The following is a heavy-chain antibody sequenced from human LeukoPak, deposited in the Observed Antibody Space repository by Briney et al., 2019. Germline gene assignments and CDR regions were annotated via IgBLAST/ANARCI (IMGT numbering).Heavy chain of an antibody. D-gene: IGHD3-3*01. Sequence: SETLSLTCTASGGSISSYYWSWIRQPPGKGLEWIGYIYYSGSTNYNPSLKSRVTISVDTSKNQFSLKLSSVTAADTAVYYCARVTTIFGVVIKGVDYWGQGTLVTVSS. V-gene: IGHV4-59*01. J-gene: IGHJ4*02. CDR2: IYYSGST. CDR3: ARVTTIFGVVIKGVDY. CDR1: GGSISSYY.